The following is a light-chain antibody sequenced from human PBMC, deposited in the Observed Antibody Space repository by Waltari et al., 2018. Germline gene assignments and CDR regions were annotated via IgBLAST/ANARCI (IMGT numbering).Light chain of an antibody. V-gene: IGKV3-20*01. CDR2: DAS. J-gene: IGKJ1*01. CDR1: QSVSGALGT. Sequence: SQSVSGALGTLAWYQRKPGQAPRLLIYDASARATGIPDRVSGSGSGTDFTLTISRLVPDGFGVYCCQRYGTLPATFGQGTKVEIK. CDR3: QRYGTLPAT.